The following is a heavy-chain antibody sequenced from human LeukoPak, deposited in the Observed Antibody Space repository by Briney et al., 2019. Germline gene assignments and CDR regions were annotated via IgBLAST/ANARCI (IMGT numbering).Heavy chain of an antibody. J-gene: IGHJ6*02. D-gene: IGHD3-10*01. CDR2: IYYSGST. Sequence: SETLSLTCTVSGGSISNSDYYWGWIRQPPGKGLEWIGTIYYSGSTNYNPSLKSRVTISVDTSKNQFSLKLSSVTAADTAVYYCVLMVRPLYYYGMDVWGQGTTVTVSS. CDR1: GGSISNSDYY. CDR3: VLMVRPLYYYGMDV. V-gene: IGHV4-39*07.